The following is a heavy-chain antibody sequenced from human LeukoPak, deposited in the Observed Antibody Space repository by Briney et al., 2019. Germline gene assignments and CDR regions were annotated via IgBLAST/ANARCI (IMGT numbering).Heavy chain of an antibody. CDR3: ARVIRHPAGIWFGHYYFDY. CDR1: GGSFSGYC. Sequence: SETLSLTCAVYGGSFSGYCWSWIRQPPGKGLEWIGEINHSGSTNYNPSLESRVTISVDTSKNQFSLKLSSVTAADTAVYYCARVIRHPAGIWFGHYYFDYWGQGTLVTVSS. CDR2: INHSGST. J-gene: IGHJ4*02. V-gene: IGHV4-34*01. D-gene: IGHD3-10*01.